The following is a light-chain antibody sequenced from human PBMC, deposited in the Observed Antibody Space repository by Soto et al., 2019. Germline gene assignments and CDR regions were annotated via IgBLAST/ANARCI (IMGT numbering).Light chain of an antibody. CDR2: GAS. CDR1: QSISTY. Sequence: EIVFAQFPTTLSLSPGEKATLPCRASQSISTYLAWYQQKPGQAPRLLIYGASTRATGIPARFNGSGSGTDFTLTISSLEPEDFAVYYCQQRSNWPPSITFGQGTRLEIK. J-gene: IGKJ5*01. CDR3: QQRSNWPPSIT. V-gene: IGKV3-11*01.